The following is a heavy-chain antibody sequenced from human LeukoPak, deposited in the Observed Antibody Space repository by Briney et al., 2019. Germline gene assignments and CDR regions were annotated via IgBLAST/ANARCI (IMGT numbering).Heavy chain of an antibody. D-gene: IGHD6-19*01. V-gene: IGHV3-48*04. CDR2: ISTSSSTI. CDR1: GFTFSNYN. J-gene: IGHJ6*03. CDR3: ARDPSVAVAGHYYYYMDV. Sequence: GGSLRLSCAASGFTFSNYNMNWVRQAPGKGLEWVSYISTSSSTIYYADSVKGRFTASRDNAKNSLYLQMNSLRAEDTAVYYCARDPSVAVAGHYYYYMDVWGKGTTVTVSS.